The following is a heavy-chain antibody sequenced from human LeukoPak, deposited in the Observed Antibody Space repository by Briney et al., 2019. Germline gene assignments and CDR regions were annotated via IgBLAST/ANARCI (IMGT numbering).Heavy chain of an antibody. D-gene: IGHD5-12*01. Sequence: SETLSLTCTVSGGSISSYYWSWIRQPPGKGLEWIGYIYYSGSTNYNPSLKSRVTISVDTSKNQFSLKLSSVTAADTAVYYCARGIVGTRGFDHWGQGTLVTVSS. CDR2: IYYSGST. CDR1: GGSISSYY. J-gene: IGHJ4*02. V-gene: IGHV4-59*01. CDR3: ARGIVGTRGFDH.